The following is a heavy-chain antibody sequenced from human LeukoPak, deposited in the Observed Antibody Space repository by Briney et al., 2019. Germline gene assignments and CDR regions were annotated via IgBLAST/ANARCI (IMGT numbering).Heavy chain of an antibody. CDR2: MNPNSGNT. J-gene: IGHJ6*03. D-gene: IGHD4-17*01. V-gene: IGHV1-8*03. CDR1: GYTFTSYD. CDR3: ARGFPVGDMDV. Sequence: GASVKVSCKASGYTFTSYDINWVRQATGQGREWMGWMNPNSGNTGYAQKFQGRVTITRNTSISTAFMELSSLRSEDTAVYYCARGFPVGDMDVWGKGATVTVSS.